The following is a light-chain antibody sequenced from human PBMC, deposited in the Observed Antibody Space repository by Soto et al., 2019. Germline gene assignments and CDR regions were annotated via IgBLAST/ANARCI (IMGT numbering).Light chain of an antibody. CDR1: QSISSW. CDR3: QQYNSSPT. CDR2: KAS. J-gene: IGKJ1*01. V-gene: IGKV1-5*03. Sequence: DIPMTQSPSTLSASVGEGVTITCRARQSISSWLAWYQQKPGKAPKLLIYKASSLESGVPSRFSGSGSGTEFTLTITSLQPDDFATYYCQQYNSSPTFGQGTKVEIK.